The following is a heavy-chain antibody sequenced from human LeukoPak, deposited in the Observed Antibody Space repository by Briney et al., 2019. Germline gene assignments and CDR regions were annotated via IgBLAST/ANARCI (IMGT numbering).Heavy chain of an antibody. CDR3: ARAVQDYDFWSGYPYYYYGMDV. V-gene: IGHV1-8*01. J-gene: IGHJ6*02. D-gene: IGHD3-3*01. CDR1: GYTFTSYD. Sequence: ASVKVSCKASGYTFTSYDINWVRQATGQGLEWTGWMNPNSGNTGYAQKFQGRVTMTRNTSISTAYMELSSLRSEDTAVYYCARAVQDYDFWSGYPYYYYGMDVWGQGTTVTVSS. CDR2: MNPNSGNT.